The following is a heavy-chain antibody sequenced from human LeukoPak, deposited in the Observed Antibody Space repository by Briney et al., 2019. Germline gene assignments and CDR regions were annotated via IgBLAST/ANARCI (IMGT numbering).Heavy chain of an antibody. CDR1: GDRFTSYW. CDR3: ARRPLHSQNWLAP. Sequence: GESLKTSRKGYGDRFTSYWVAWVRPMPGKGPEWMGIIFPGDSDTRLSRSIQGQVTISVDRSISSAYLQWSSLKASDTAIYYCARRPLHSQNWLAPWGQGTLVTVHS. J-gene: IGHJ5*02. CDR2: IFPGDSDT. V-gene: IGHV5-51*01.